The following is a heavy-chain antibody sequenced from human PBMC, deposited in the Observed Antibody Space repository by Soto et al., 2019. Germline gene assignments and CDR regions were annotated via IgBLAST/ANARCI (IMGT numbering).Heavy chain of an antibody. V-gene: IGHV3-48*03. CDR2: ISSGGINI. D-gene: IGHD1-7*01. J-gene: IGHJ4*02. CDR3: ARDHPNRNYGTCFDY. CDR1: GFMFSIYE. Sequence: VVSLRLSCAASGFMFSIYEMNWVRQAPGKGLEWVSYISSGGINIHYADSVKGRFTISRDNAKNSLYLQMDNLRAEDTAVYYCARDHPNRNYGTCFDYWGQGTPVTVSS.